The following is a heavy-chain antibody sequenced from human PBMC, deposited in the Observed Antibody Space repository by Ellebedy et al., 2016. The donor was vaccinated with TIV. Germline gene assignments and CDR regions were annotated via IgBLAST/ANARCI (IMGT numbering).Heavy chain of an antibody. CDR2: ISGSGGST. J-gene: IGHJ4*02. D-gene: IGHD3-22*01. Sequence: GESLKISXAASGFTFSSYAMSWVRQAPGKGLEWVSAISGSGGSTYYADSVKGRFTISRDNSKNTLYLQMNSLRAEDTAVYYCANVDSSGYYYAPENYWGQGTLVTVSS. CDR1: GFTFSSYA. CDR3: ANVDSSGYYYAPENY. V-gene: IGHV3-23*01.